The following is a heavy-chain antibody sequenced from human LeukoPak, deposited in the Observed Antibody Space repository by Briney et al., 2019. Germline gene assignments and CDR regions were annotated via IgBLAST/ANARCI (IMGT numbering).Heavy chain of an antibody. CDR2: ISSSGITK. CDR3: TRAAVAGGPFDY. D-gene: IGHD6-19*01. CDR1: GFTFSSYE. Sequence: GGSLRLSXAASGFTFSSYEMNWVRQAPGKGLEWVSYISSSGITKYYADSGKGRFTISRDNAKNSLYLQMNSLRAEDMAIYYCTRAAVAGGPFDYWGQGTLVTVSS. J-gene: IGHJ4*02. V-gene: IGHV3-48*03.